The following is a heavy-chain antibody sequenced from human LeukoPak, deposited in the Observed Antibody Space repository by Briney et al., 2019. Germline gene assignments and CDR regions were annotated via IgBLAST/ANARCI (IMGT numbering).Heavy chain of an antibody. CDR3: ARMGIRLFDWLPTYYFDY. CDR2: IHYSGST. CDR1: SGSISNYY. V-gene: IGHV4-59*08. D-gene: IGHD3-9*01. Sequence: SETLSLTCGVSSGSISNYYWSWIRQPPGKGLEWIAYIHYSGSTHYNPSLRSRATISVDTSKNQLSLKLTSVTAADTAVYYCARMGIRLFDWLPTYYFDYWGQGTLVTVSS. J-gene: IGHJ4*02.